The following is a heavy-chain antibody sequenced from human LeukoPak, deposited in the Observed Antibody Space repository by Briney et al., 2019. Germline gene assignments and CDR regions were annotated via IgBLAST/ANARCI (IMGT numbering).Heavy chain of an antibody. Sequence: SETLSLTCTVSGGSISLYYWSWIRQPPAKGLEWIGYIDYTGSTNYNPSLKSRVTISVDTSKNQFSLKLNSVTAADTAVYYCAREGTSWDNWFDPWGQGTLVTVSS. D-gene: IGHD6-13*01. CDR3: AREGTSWDNWFDP. CDR1: GGSISLYY. J-gene: IGHJ5*02. V-gene: IGHV4-59*01. CDR2: IDYTGST.